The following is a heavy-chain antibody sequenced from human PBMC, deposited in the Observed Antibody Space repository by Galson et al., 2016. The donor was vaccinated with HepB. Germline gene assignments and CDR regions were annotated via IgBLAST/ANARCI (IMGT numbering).Heavy chain of an antibody. Sequence: SVKVSCKASGYNFHNYHISWVRQAPGQGLEWMGWISADNGDTKSAQKFQGRVIMTADTYTATAYVELGGLRSDDTAVYFCARVGLLVGATPLLWGQGTLVTVSS. J-gene: IGHJ4*02. D-gene: IGHD1-26*01. CDR1: GYNFHNYH. V-gene: IGHV1-18*01. CDR3: ARVGLLVGATPLL. CDR2: ISADNGDT.